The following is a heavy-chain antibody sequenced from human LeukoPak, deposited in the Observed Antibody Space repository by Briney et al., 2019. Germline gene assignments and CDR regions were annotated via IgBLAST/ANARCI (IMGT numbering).Heavy chain of an antibody. J-gene: IGHJ4*02. Sequence: SETLSLTCTVSGGSISSGDYYWSWIRQPPGRGLEWIGYIYYTGSTHYNPSLKSRVTISVDTSKNQFSLKLSSVTAADTAVYYCARAPGAYYFDFWGQGTLVTVSS. CDR1: GGSISSGDYY. V-gene: IGHV4-30-4*08. CDR2: IYYTGST. CDR3: ARAPGAYYFDF.